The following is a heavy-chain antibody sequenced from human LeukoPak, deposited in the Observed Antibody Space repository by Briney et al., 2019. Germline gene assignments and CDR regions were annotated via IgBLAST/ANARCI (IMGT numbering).Heavy chain of an antibody. CDR2: IYYSGST. CDR1: GGSISSYY. CDR3: ARIGHEDYYFDY. J-gene: IGHJ4*02. Sequence: PSETLSLTCAVSGGSISSYYWSWIRQPPGKGLEWIGYIYYSGSTNYNPSLKSRVAISVDTSKNQFSLKLSSVTAADTAVYYCARIGHEDYYFDYWGQGTLVTVSS. V-gene: IGHV4-59*01.